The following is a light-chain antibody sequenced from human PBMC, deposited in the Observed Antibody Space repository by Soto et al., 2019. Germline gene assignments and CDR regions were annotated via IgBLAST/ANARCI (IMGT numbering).Light chain of an antibody. Sequence: DIQMTQSASTLSASLGDRVTITWRASQSISSWLAWYQQKKGKAPKLLIYKASSLASGVPSRFSGSGYGTEFNLTISSLQTDDFATYYCQHYNSYSEAFGQGTKVDIK. J-gene: IGKJ1*01. V-gene: IGKV1-5*03. CDR2: KAS. CDR3: QHYNSYSEA. CDR1: QSISSW.